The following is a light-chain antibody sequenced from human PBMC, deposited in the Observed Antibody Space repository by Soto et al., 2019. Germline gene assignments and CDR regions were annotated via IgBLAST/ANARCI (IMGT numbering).Light chain of an antibody. CDR3: LLSYSGARVV. J-gene: IGLJ2*01. V-gene: IGLV7-46*01. Sequence: QAVVTQEPSLTVSPGGTVTLTCGSSTGAVTSGHYPYWFQQKPGQAPRTLIYDTSNKHSWTPARFSGSLLGGKAALTLSGAQPEVEAEYYCLLSYSGARVVFGGGTKVTVL. CDR1: TGAVTSGHY. CDR2: DTS.